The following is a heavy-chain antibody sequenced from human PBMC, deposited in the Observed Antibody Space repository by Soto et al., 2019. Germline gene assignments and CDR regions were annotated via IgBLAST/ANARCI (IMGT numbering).Heavy chain of an antibody. CDR3: ARTLVGAPPFDY. V-gene: IGHV4-30-4*01. D-gene: IGHD1-26*01. CDR1: GGSISSGNYY. Sequence: SETLSLTCTVSGGSISSGNYYWSWIRQPPGKGLEWTGYIYYSGSTYYNPSLKSRVTISVDTSKNQFSLKLSSVTAADTAVYYCARTLVGAPPFDYWGQGTLVTVSS. CDR2: IYYSGST. J-gene: IGHJ4*02.